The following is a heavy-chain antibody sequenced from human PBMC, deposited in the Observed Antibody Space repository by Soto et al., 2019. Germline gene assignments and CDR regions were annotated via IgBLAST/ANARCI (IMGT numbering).Heavy chain of an antibody. CDR1: GFSFISYA. CDR3: ARHSSSWSLDY. V-gene: IGHV3-74*01. J-gene: IGHJ4*02. Sequence: GGSLRLSCAASGFSFISYAMHWVRQAPGKGLVWVSRINGDGSSTTYADSVKGRFTISRDNAKNTLYLQMNSLRAEDTAVYFCARHSSSWSLDYWGQGTLVTVSS. CDR2: INGDGSST. D-gene: IGHD6-6*01.